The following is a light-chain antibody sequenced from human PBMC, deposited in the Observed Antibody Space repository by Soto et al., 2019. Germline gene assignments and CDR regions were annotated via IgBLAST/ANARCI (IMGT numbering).Light chain of an antibody. Sequence: QSVLTQPPSASGTPGQRVTISCSGSSSNIGSNTVNWYQQLPGTAPKLLINSNNQRPSGVPDRVSASKSATSAPLAISGLQSEDEADYYCAAWDDSLNGVVFGGGTKLTVL. CDR1: SSNIGSNT. V-gene: IGLV1-44*01. CDR2: SNN. J-gene: IGLJ2*01. CDR3: AAWDDSLNGVV.